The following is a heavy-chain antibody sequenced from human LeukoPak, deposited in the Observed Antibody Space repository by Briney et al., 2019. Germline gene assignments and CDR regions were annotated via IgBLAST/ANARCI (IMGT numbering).Heavy chain of an antibody. CDR3: ARDLSVAGVFEH. CDR1: GFIFNNYA. CDR2: ISGSGDST. D-gene: IGHD6-19*01. V-gene: IGHV3-23*01. J-gene: IGHJ4*02. Sequence: PGGSLRLSCAASGFIFNNYAMSWVRQAPGKGLEWVSAISGSGDSTHYADSVKGRFTISRDNSKNTLYLQMNSLRGEDTAVYYCARDLSVAGVFEHWGQGTLVTVSS.